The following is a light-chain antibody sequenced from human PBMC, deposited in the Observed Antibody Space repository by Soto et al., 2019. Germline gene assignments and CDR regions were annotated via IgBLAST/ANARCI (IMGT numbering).Light chain of an antibody. J-gene: IGLJ2*01. Sequence: SYELTQAPSVSVAPGQTATIICGGNNIGSKSVHWYQKKPGQAPVLVLSDDSDRPSGIPERFSGSNSGHTATLTISRVGAGDEADYYCQVWDTTSDLAVFGGGTQLTVL. CDR1: NIGSKS. V-gene: IGLV3-21*02. CDR3: QVWDTTSDLAV. CDR2: DDS.